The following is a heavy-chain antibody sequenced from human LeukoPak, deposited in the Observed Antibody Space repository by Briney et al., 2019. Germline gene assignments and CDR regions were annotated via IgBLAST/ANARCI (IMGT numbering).Heavy chain of an antibody. CDR2: ISSSGSTI. V-gene: IGHV3-48*03. J-gene: IGHJ6*04. D-gene: IGHD3-10*02. Sequence: GGSLRLSCAASGFTFSSYEMNWVRQAPGKGLEWVSYISSSGSTIYYADSVKGRFTISRDNAKNSLYLQMNSLRAEDTAVYYCAEPGITMIGGVWGKGTTVTVSS. CDR3: AEPGITMIGGV. CDR1: GFTFSSYE.